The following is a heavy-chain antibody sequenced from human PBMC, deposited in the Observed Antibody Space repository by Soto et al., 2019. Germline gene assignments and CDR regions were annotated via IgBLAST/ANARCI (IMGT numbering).Heavy chain of an antibody. Sequence: PGGSLRLSCAASGFTFSSYAMSWVRQAPGKGLEWVSVVTDSDDSAFYADSVKGRFTISRDNSKNTLYLQMNSLRAEDTAVYYCARDSSYSGRADFDYWGQGTLVTVSS. J-gene: IGHJ4*02. CDR1: GFTFSSYA. CDR2: VTDSDDSA. CDR3: ARDSSYSGRADFDY. D-gene: IGHD1-26*01. V-gene: IGHV3-23*01.